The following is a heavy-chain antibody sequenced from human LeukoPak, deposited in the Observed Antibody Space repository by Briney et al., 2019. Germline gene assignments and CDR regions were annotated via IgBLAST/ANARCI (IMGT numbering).Heavy chain of an antibody. V-gene: IGHV4-4*02. CDR2: IYHSGST. CDR1: GGSISSSNR. D-gene: IGHD3-10*01. Sequence: SETLSLTCAVSGGSISSSNRWSWVRQPPGKGLEWMGEIYHSGSTNYNPSLKSRVTISVDKSKNQFSLKLSSVTAADTAVYYCASNTKYGSGSYSPRLDYWGQGTLVTVSS. J-gene: IGHJ4*02. CDR3: ASNTKYGSGSYSPRLDY.